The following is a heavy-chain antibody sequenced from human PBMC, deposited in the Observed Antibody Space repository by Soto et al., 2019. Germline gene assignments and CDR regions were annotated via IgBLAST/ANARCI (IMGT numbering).Heavy chain of an antibody. CDR1: KFTFKDYA. CDR2: ISWNSGTI. CDR3: GREEIVTPERRPLDS. D-gene: IGHD1-1*01. V-gene: IGHV3-9*01. J-gene: IGHJ4*02. Sequence: EVQLVESGGGSVQPGRSLRLSCVASKFTFKDYAMHWVRQAPGKGLEWVSGISWNSGTIAYADSVQGRFTISRDNAKNSVYMQMDSMRAEDTALYYCGREEIVTPERRPLDSWGQGTLVTVSS.